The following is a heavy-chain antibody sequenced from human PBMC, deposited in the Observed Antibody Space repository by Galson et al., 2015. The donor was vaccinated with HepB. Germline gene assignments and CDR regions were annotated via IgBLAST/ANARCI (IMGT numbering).Heavy chain of an antibody. CDR2: IYYSGST. Sequence: ETLSLTCTVSGGSISSYYWSWIRQPPGKGLEWIGYIYYSGSTDYNPSLKSRVTISVDTSKNQFSLKLSSVTAADTAVYYCARESRYTYGNDWFDPWGQGTLVTVSS. J-gene: IGHJ5*02. V-gene: IGHV4-59*01. CDR1: GGSISSYY. D-gene: IGHD5-18*01. CDR3: ARESRYTYGNDWFDP.